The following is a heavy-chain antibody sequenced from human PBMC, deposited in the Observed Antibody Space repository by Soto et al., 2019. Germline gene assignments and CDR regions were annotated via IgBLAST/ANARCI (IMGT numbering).Heavy chain of an antibody. D-gene: IGHD6-19*01. CDR3: ARVAYVAVAELFWFDP. V-gene: IGHV1-24*01. Sequence: GASVKVSCKVSGYTLTELSMHWVRQAPGKGLEWMGGFDPEDGETIYAQKFQGRVTMTEDTSASTAYMELSSLRSEDTAVYYCARVAYVAVAELFWFDPWGQGTLVTVSS. CDR1: GYTLTELS. CDR2: FDPEDGET. J-gene: IGHJ5*02.